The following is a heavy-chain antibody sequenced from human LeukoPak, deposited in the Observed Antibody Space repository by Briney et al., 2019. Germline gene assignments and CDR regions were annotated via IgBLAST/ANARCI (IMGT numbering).Heavy chain of an antibody. J-gene: IGHJ4*02. D-gene: IGHD3-22*01. V-gene: IGHV3-23*01. CDR2: ISGSGGST. Sequence: GGFLRLSCAASGFTFSSYAMSWVHQAPGKGLEWVSAISGSGGSTYYADSVKGRFTISRDNSKNTLYLQMNSLRAEDTAVYYCAKGVRSGYYYFDYWGQGTLVTVSS. CDR1: GFTFSSYA. CDR3: AKGVRSGYYYFDY.